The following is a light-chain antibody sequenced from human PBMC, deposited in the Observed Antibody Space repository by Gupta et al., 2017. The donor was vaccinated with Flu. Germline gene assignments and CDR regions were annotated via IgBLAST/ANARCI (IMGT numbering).Light chain of an antibody. Sequence: TVTISCTRSSGSIASNYVQWYQQRPGSPPTTGSEEENQRPSGVPDRFAGSIDSSSNSVSLTISGLKAEDEAYYYCQSYDSRKQVFGGGTKLTV. CDR3: QSYDSRKQV. CDR1: SGSIASNY. CDR2: EEN. J-gene: IGLJ3*02. V-gene: IGLV6-57*01.